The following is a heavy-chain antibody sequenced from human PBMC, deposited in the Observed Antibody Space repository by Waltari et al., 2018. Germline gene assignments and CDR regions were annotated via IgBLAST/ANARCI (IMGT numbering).Heavy chain of an antibody. CDR1: GVTFSSDA. D-gene: IGHD6-13*01. Sequence: EVQLLESGGGLVQPGGSLRLSCSGVTFSSDAMSWVRQAPGMGLEGGSGLYNDGTKHYVDSVEGRFTISSDHSDNTLHLQMSSLRAEDTAVYYCAESRAAAGLDSWGQGTLVTVSS. CDR2: LYNDGTK. J-gene: IGHJ4*02. V-gene: IGHV3-23*03. CDR3: AESRAAAGLDS.